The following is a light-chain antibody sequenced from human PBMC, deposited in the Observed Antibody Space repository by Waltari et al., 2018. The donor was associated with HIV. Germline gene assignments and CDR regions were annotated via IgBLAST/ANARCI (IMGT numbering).Light chain of an antibody. V-gene: IGKV3-20*01. Sequence: EIVLTQSPGTLSLSPGERVTLSCRASQSVSSYLAWYQQKPGQAPRLLIYGASSRATGIPDRFSGSGSGTDFTLTISRLEPEDFAVYYCQQYGGSPWTFGQGTKVEIK. CDR3: QQYGGSPWT. J-gene: IGKJ1*01. CDR2: GAS. CDR1: QSVSSY.